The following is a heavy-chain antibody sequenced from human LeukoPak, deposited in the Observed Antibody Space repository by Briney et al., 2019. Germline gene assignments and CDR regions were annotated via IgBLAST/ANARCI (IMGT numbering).Heavy chain of an antibody. CDR1: GYMLTTYV. CDR2: IKACNGVT. CDR3: ARGDCGDTCYSGGY. J-gene: IGHJ4*02. V-gene: IGHV1-3*01. D-gene: IGHD2-21*02. Sequence: KPSCKASGYMLTTYVVHWGRQAPGPRPECRRWIKACNGVTKYSQTFQDRLTITRDTSASTVYMELSSLTSEDTALYYCARGDCGDTCYSGGYWGQGTLVTVSS.